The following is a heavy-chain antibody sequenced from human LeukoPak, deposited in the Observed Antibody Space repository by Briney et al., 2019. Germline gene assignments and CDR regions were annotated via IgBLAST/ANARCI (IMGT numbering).Heavy chain of an antibody. CDR2: IRYDGSNK. D-gene: IGHD4-17*01. CDR3: AKDKRGDYGDYGVDY. CDR1: GFTFSSYG. V-gene: IGHV3-30*02. J-gene: IGHJ4*02. Sequence: GGSLRLSCAASGFTFSSYGMHWVRQAPGKGLEWEAFIRYDGSNKYYADSVKGRFTISRDNSKNTLYLQMNSLRAEDTAVYYCAKDKRGDYGDYGVDYWGQGTLVTVSS.